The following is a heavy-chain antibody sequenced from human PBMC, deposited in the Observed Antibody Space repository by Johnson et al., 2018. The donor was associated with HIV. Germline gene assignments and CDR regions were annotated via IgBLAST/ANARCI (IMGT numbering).Heavy chain of an antibody. CDR1: GFTLSRYD. CDR2: IGTAGDT. CDR3: ARESPGYAFDS. Sequence: VQLVESGGGVVRPGGSLRLSCAASGFTLSRYDMHWVRQPTGKGLEWVSGIGTAGDTYYPGSVKGRFTISRENAKNSLYLQMNSLRAGDTAVYYCARESPGYAFDSWGQGTMVTVSS. V-gene: IGHV3-13*01. D-gene: IGHD1-1*01. J-gene: IGHJ3*02.